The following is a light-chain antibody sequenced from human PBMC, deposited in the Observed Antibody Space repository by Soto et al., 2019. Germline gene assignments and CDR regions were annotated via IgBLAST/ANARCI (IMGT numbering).Light chain of an antibody. CDR1: QSVTTNY. CDR2: AAS. Sequence: EVVLTQSPCTLSLSPGERATLSCRASQSVTTNYLGWYQQKPGQAPRLLIYAASSRATGIPDRFSGSGSGTDFNLTISRLEPEDFAVYYCQQYGRSPYTFGQGTKVDIK. CDR3: QQYGRSPYT. J-gene: IGKJ2*01. V-gene: IGKV3-20*01.